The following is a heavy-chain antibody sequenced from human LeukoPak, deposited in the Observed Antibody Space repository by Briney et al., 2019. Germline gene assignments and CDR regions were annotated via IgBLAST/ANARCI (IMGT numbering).Heavy chain of an antibody. J-gene: IGHJ4*02. Sequence: ASVKVSCKTSGYTFTDHHMHWVRQAPGQGLEWMGRVVPKSGGTIYAQNFQGRVAMTSDTSTSTASMEVSSLKSDDTAVYYCATETWYFASWGQGTLVTVSS. CDR3: ATETWYFAS. CDR2: VVPKSGGT. D-gene: IGHD1-14*01. CDR1: GYTFTDHH. V-gene: IGHV1-2*02.